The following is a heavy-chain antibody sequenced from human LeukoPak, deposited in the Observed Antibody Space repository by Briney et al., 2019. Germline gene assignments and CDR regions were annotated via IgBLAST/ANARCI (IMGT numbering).Heavy chain of an antibody. V-gene: IGHV1-18*01. J-gene: IGHJ5*02. CDR2: ISAYNGNT. D-gene: IGHD2-2*02. CDR3: AREGYCSSTSCYIWFDP. CDR1: GYTFTSHG. Sequence: ASVKVSCKASGYTFTSHGISWVRQAPGQGLEWMGWISAYNGNTNYAQKLQGRVTMTTDTSTSTAYMELRSLRSDDTAVYYCAREGYCSSTSCYIWFDPRGQGTLVTVSS.